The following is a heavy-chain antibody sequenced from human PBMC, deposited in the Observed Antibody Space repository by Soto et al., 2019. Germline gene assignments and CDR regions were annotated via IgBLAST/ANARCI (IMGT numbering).Heavy chain of an antibody. V-gene: IGHV1-24*01. J-gene: IGHJ4*02. CDR3: ATRGRSGSSWYWFSV. CDR1: GYTLTELS. D-gene: IGHD6-13*01. CDR2: FDPEDGET. Sequence: ASVKVSCKVSGYTLTELSMHWVRQAPGKGLEWMGGFDPEDGETIYAQKFQGRVTMTEDTSTDTAYMELSSLRSEDTAVYYCATRGRSGSSWYWFSVWGQGTLVTVSS.